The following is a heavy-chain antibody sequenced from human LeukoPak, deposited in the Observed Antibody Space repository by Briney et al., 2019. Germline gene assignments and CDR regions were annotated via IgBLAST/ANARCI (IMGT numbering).Heavy chain of an antibody. CDR1: GGSSSSSRYY. CDR3: ARHPYQLLWLSWFDP. V-gene: IGHV4-39*01. Sequence: PSETLSLTCTVSGGSSSSSRYYWGWIRQPPGKGLEWIGSIYYSGSTYYNPSLKSRVTISVDTSKNQFSLKLSSVTAADTAVYYCARHPYQLLWLSWFDPWGQGTLVTVSS. J-gene: IGHJ5*02. D-gene: IGHD2-2*01. CDR2: IYYSGST.